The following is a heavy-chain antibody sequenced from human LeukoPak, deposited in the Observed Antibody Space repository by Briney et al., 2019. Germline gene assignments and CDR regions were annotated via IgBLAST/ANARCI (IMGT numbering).Heavy chain of an antibody. CDR2: INHSGST. D-gene: IGHD2-2*01. CDR1: GGSFSGYY. J-gene: IGHJ6*03. Sequence: SETLSLTCAVYGGSFSGYYWSWIRQPPGKGLEWIGEINHSGSTNYNPSLKSRVTISVDTSKNQFSLKLSSVTAADTAVYYCASRPADCSSTSCYLGGYYMDVWGKGTTVTVSS. V-gene: IGHV4-34*01. CDR3: ASRPADCSSTSCYLGGYYMDV.